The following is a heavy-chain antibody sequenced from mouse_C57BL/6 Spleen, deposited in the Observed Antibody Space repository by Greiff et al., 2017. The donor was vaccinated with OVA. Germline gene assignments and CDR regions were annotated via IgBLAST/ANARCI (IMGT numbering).Heavy chain of an antibody. J-gene: IGHJ1*03. V-gene: IGHV1-59*01. CDR3: ARAYDGYYDWYFDV. CDR1: GYTFTSYW. Sequence: QVQLKQPGAELVRPGTSVKLSCKASGYTFTSYWMHWVKQRPGQGLEWIGVIDPSDSYTNYNQKFKGKATLTVDTSSSTAYMQLSSLTSEDSAVYYCARAYDGYYDWYFDVWGTGTTVTVSS. D-gene: IGHD2-3*01. CDR2: IDPSDSYT.